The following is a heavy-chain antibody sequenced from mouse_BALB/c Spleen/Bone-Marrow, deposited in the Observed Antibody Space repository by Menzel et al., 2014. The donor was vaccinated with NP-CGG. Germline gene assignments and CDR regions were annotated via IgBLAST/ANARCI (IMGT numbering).Heavy chain of an antibody. D-gene: IGHD4-1*01. CDR3: ARCELGRAWFAY. Sequence: EVQLQQSGAELVKPGASVKLSCTASGFNIKDTYMHWVKQRPEQGLEWIGRIDPANGNTKYDPKFQGKATITADTSSNTAYLQLGSLTSEDTAVYYCARCELGRAWFAYWGQGTLVTVSA. V-gene: IGHV14-3*02. CDR2: IDPANGNT. J-gene: IGHJ3*01. CDR1: GFNIKDTY.